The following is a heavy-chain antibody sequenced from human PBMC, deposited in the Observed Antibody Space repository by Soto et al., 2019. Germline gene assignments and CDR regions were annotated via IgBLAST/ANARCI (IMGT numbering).Heavy chain of an antibody. CDR1: GGSISTGGFY. V-gene: IGHV4-31*03. CDR3: AQAVVFTGGAAFDV. J-gene: IGHJ3*01. CDR2: IFYSRRT. Sequence: QVQLRESGPGLVKPSQTLSLTCTVSGGSISTGGFYWHWIRQYPGKGLEWIGSIFYSRRTSDNPSLPSRVTVSIEPSKNRFSLRLSSVTAADTAVYYCAQAVVFTGGAAFDVWGQGRLVTVSS. D-gene: IGHD2-8*02.